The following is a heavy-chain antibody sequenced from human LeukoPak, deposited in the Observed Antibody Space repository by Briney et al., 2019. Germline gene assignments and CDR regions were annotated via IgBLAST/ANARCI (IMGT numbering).Heavy chain of an antibody. CDR1: GFTFSNAW. Sequence: GSLRLSCAASGFTFSNAWMSWVRQAPGKGLEWVGRIKSKTDGGTTDYAAPVKGRFTISRDDSKNTLSLQMNSLKIEDTAVYYCTTEERGYYDSSGYYCWGQGTLVTVSS. D-gene: IGHD3-22*01. V-gene: IGHV3-15*01. CDR2: IKSKTDGGTT. J-gene: IGHJ4*02. CDR3: TTEERGYYDSSGYYC.